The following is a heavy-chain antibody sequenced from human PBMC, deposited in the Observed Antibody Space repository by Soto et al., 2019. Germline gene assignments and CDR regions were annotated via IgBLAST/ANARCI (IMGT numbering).Heavy chain of an antibody. D-gene: IGHD3-10*01. J-gene: IGHJ5*02. Sequence: SETLSLTCTVSGYSISSGYYWGWIRQSPGGGREWIGTIYHTEITHYNPSLKSRVLISVDTSKNQISLKFTSVTGADSAVYYCVRGVGGSESYYAENWFDPWCQGTLVTVSS. CDR3: VRGVGGSESYYAENWFDP. CDR1: GYSISSGYY. CDR2: IYHTEIT. V-gene: IGHV4-38-2*02.